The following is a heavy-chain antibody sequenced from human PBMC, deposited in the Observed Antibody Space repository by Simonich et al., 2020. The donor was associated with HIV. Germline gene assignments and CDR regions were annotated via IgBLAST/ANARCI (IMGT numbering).Heavy chain of an antibody. Sequence: QVQLQQWGAGLLKPSETLSLTCAVYGGSFSGYYWSWIRQPPGKGLEWIGEINHSGGTNYNPSLKSRVTISVDTSKNQLSLKLISVTAADTAVYYCAGSVADIVAAGFGFWGQGTLVTVSS. CDR3: AGSVADIVAAGFGF. CDR2: INHSGGT. CDR1: GGSFSGYY. V-gene: IGHV4-34*01. J-gene: IGHJ4*02. D-gene: IGHD5-12*01.